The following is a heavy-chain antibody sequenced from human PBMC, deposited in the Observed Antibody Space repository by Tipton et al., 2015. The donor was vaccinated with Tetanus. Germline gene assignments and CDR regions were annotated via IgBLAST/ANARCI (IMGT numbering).Heavy chain of an antibody. Sequence: GLVKPSQTLSLTCVISGDSVDTNRAAWNWIRQSPSRGLEWLGRTYYRSKWYNDYAESLKSRIVINPDTSKNQFSLKLSSVTAADTAIYYCAREVPAAGHFDSWGQGTLVTVSS. CDR3: AREVPAAGHFDS. J-gene: IGHJ4*02. CDR1: GDSVDTNRAA. D-gene: IGHD2-2*01. V-gene: IGHV6-1*01. CDR2: TYYRSKWYN.